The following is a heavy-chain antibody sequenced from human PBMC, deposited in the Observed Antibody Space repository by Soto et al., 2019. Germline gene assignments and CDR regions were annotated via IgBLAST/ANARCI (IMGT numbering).Heavy chain of an antibody. J-gene: IGHJ6*03. CDR1: GFTFSGSA. CDR3: TRSMVRGSRLSNHYYYMDV. Sequence: EVQLVESGGGLVQPGGSLKLSCAASGFTFSGSAMHWVRQASGKGLEWVGRIRSKANSYATAYAASVKGRFTISRDDSKNTAYLQMNSLKTEDMAVYYCTRSMVRGSRLSNHYYYMDVWGKGTTVTVSS. CDR2: IRSKANSYAT. D-gene: IGHD3-10*01. V-gene: IGHV3-73*01.